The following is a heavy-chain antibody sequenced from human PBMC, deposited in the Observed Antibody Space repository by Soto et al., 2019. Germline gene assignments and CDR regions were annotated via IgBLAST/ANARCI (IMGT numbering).Heavy chain of an antibody. D-gene: IGHD6-13*01. CDR3: ARALPYSSSWRVDGFDI. CDR2: INHSGST. J-gene: IGHJ3*02. Sequence: SETLSLTCVVYGGSFSGYFWTWIRQPPGKGLEWIGEINHSGSTNYNPSLKSRVIISGDTSKNQFSLNLSSVTAADTAVYYCARALPYSSSWRVDGFDIWGQGTMVTVSS. CDR1: GGSFSGYF. V-gene: IGHV4-34*01.